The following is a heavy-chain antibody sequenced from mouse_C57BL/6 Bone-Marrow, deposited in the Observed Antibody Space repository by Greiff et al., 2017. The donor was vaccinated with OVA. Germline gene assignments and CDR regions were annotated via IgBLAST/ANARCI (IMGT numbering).Heavy chain of an antibody. CDR3: ARSVYYGRSYVPMDY. J-gene: IGHJ4*01. CDR2: IYPGSGST. D-gene: IGHD1-1*01. Sequence: QVQLQQPGAELVKPGASVKMSCKASGYTFTSYWITWVKQRPGQGLEWIGDIYPGSGSTNYNEKFKSKATLTVDTSSSTAYMQLSSLTSEDSAVYYCARSVYYGRSYVPMDYWGQGTSVTVSS. CDR1: GYTFTSYW. V-gene: IGHV1-55*01.